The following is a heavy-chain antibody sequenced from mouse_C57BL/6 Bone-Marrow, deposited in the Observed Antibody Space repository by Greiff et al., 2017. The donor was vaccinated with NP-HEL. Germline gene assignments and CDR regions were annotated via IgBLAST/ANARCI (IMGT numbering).Heavy chain of an antibody. CDR3: AREGGYSPGIMDY. V-gene: IGHV3-6*01. CDR1: GYSITSGYY. CDR2: ISYDGSN. J-gene: IGHJ4*01. Sequence: DVQLQESGPGLVKPSQSLSLTCSVTGYSITSGYYWNWIRQFPGNKLEWMGYISYDGSNNYNPSLKNRISITRDTSKNQFFLKLNSVTTEDTATYYCAREGGYSPGIMDYWGQGTSVTVSS. D-gene: IGHD2-12*01.